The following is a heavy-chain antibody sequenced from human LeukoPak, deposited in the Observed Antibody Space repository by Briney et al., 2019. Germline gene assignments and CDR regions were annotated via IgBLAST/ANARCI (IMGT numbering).Heavy chain of an antibody. CDR2: IRYDGSNK. CDR1: GFTFSSYG. J-gene: IGHJ4*02. V-gene: IGHV3-30*02. Sequence: GGSLRLSCVASGFTFSSYGMHWVRQAPGRGLEWVAFIRYDGSNKYYVDSVKGRFTISKDNTKNTLYLQMNSLRVEGTAVYYCAKDSGYTSSWYFGDYWGQGTLVTVSS. D-gene: IGHD6-13*01. CDR3: AKDSGYTSSWYFGDY.